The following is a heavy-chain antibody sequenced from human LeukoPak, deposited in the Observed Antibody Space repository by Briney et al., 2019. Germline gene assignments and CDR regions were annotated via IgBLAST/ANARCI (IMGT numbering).Heavy chain of an antibody. V-gene: IGHV6-1*01. Sequence: SQTLSLTCAISGDSVSSNSAAWNWIRQSPSRGLEWLGRTYYRSKWFNVHAVSVKSRMTLDADTSKNQFSLQLNSMTPEDTAVYYCARGTRNAFDYWGQGTLVTVSS. D-gene: IGHD2-2*01. CDR2: TYYRSKWFN. CDR3: ARGTRNAFDY. J-gene: IGHJ4*02. CDR1: GDSVSSNSAA.